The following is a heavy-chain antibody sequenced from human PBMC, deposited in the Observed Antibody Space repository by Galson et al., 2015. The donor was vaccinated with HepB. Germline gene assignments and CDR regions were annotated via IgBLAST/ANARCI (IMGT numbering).Heavy chain of an antibody. CDR3: TRDTAIYGLDV. J-gene: IGHJ6*02. CDR1: GLTFADYG. D-gene: IGHD2-2*01. Sequence: SLRLSCAGSGLTFADYGMTWVRQPPGKGLEWVGFIRSKYYGGTTEYAASVKGRFTISRDDSKSIGYLQMDSLKTEDTAVYYCTRDTAIYGLDVWGRGTTVTVSS. V-gene: IGHV3-49*04. CDR2: IRSKYYGGTT.